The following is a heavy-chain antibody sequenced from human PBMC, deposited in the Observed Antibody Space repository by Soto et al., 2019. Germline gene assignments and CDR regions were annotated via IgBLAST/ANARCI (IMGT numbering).Heavy chain of an antibody. D-gene: IGHD5-12*01. CDR1: GYTFTSYY. V-gene: IGHV1-46*01. J-gene: IGHJ6*02. CDR2: INPRGGST. CDR3: ARDSWRGYSGYDYYYYGMDV. Sequence: ASVKVSCKASGYTFTSYYMHWVRQAPGQGLEWMGIINPRGGSTSYAQKLQGRVTMTTDTSTSTAYMELRSLRSDDTAVYYCARDSWRGYSGYDYYYYGMDVWGQGTTVTVSS.